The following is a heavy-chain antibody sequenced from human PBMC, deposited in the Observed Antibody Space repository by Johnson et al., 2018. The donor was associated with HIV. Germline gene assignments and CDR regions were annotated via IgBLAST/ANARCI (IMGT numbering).Heavy chain of an antibody. CDR2: INWNSGSI. V-gene: IGHV3-20*04. D-gene: IGHD5-12*01. CDR1: GFTVSSNY. CDR3: AKVPWGYSGYDTAFDI. J-gene: IGHJ3*02. Sequence: VLLVESGGGLVPPGGSLRLSCAASGFTVSSNYMSWVRQAPGKGLEWVSGINWNSGSIGYADSVKGRFTISRDNAKHSLYLQMNSLRAEDTALYYCAKVPWGYSGYDTAFDIWGQGTMVTVSS.